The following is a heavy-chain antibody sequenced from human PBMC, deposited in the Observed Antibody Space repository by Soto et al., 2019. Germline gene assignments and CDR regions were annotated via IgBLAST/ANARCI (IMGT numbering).Heavy chain of an antibody. CDR3: ARRSITMVRGVITANWFDP. J-gene: IGHJ5*02. Sequence: SETLSLTCAVSGGSISSSNWWSWVRQPPGKGLEWIGEIYHSGSTNYNPSLKSRVTISVDKSKNQFSLKLSSVTAADTAVYYCARRSITMVRGVITANWFDPWGQGTLVTSPQ. V-gene: IGHV4-4*02. D-gene: IGHD3-10*01. CDR2: IYHSGST. CDR1: GGSISSSNW.